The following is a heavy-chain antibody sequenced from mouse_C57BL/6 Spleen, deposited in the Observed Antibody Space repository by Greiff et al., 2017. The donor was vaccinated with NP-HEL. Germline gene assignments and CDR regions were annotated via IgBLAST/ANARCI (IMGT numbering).Heavy chain of an antibody. V-gene: IGHV1-55*01. CDR3: ARADYAEDYYAMDY. CDR2: IYPGSGST. Sequence: QVQLQQPGAELVKPGASVKMSCKASGYTFTSYWITWVKQRPGQGLEWIGDIYPGSGSTNYNEKFKSKATLTVDTSFSTAYMQLSSLTSEDSAVYYCARADYAEDYYAMDYWGQGTSVTVSS. CDR1: GYTFTSYW. J-gene: IGHJ4*01. D-gene: IGHD2-4*01.